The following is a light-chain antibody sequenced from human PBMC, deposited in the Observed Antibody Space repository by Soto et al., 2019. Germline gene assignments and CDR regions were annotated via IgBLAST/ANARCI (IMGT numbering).Light chain of an antibody. CDR2: DVR. Sequence: QSVLTPPAPLSGSPGQSNTISCTGTSSEVGVHNYVSWYQQYPGKAPKLMIYDVRNRPSGVSNRFSGSKSGDTASLIISGLQADDEADYYCSSYTSSSTDVFGTGTKVTVL. V-gene: IGLV2-14*01. CDR1: SSEVGVHNY. CDR3: SSYTSSSTDV. J-gene: IGLJ1*01.